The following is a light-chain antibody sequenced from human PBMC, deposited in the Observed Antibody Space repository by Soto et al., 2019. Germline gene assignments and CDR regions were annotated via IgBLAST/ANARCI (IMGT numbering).Light chain of an antibody. J-gene: IGLJ3*02. CDR3: SSYRSSSPHWV. Sequence: QPALTQPASVSGSPGQSITISCTGTSSDIGNFDYVSWYQQYPDNAPKIVIFEVTKRPSGVSHRFSGSKSGNTASLTISGLQAEDEGDYHCSSYRSSSPHWVFGGGTKLTVL. CDR1: SSDIGNFDY. V-gene: IGLV2-14*01. CDR2: EVT.